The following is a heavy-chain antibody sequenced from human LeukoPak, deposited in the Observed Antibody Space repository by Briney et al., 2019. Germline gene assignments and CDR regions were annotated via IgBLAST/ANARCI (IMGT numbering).Heavy chain of an antibody. V-gene: IGHV1-46*01. CDR1: GYTFTSYY. CDR3: ARVGSPTLYSSGWYSVDY. Sequence: ASVKVSCKASGYTFTSYYMHWVRQAPGQGLEWTGIINPSGGSTSYAQKFQGRVTMTRDTSTSTVYMELSSLRSEDTAVYYCARVGSPTLYSSGWYSVDYWGQGTLVTVSS. CDR2: INPSGGST. J-gene: IGHJ4*02. D-gene: IGHD6-19*01.